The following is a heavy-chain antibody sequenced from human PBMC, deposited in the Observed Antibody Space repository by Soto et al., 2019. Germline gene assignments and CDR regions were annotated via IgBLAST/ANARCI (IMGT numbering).Heavy chain of an antibody. CDR3: ARLARDGYNNNWFDP. J-gene: IGHJ5*02. CDR2: IDPSDSYT. V-gene: IGHV5-10-1*01. CDR1: GYSFTSYW. Sequence: GESLKISCKGSGYSFTSYWISWVRQMPGKGPEWMGRIDPSDSYTNYSPSFQGHVTISADKSISTAYLQWSSLKASDTAMYYCARLARDGYNNNWFDPWGQGTLVTVSS. D-gene: IGHD5-12*01.